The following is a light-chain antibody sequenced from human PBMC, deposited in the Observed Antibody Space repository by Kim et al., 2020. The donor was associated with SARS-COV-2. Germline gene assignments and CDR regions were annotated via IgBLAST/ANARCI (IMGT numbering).Light chain of an antibody. CDR1: KLGDKH. Sequence: SYELTQPPSVSVSPGQTASITCSGHKLGDKHAYWYQQKPGQSPVLVIYQDIKLPSGIPERFSGSNSGNTVTLPISGTQSMDEADYYCQAWDSSTAVLGGG. V-gene: IGLV3-1*01. CDR2: QDI. J-gene: IGLJ3*02. CDR3: QAWDSSTAV.